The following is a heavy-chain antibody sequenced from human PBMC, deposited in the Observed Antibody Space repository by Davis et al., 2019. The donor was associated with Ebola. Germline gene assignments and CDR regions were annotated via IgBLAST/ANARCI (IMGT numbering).Heavy chain of an antibody. CDR1: GFTFSSYA. D-gene: IGHD4-11*01. CDR3: AREPTGNYYYFYGMDV. J-gene: IGHJ6*04. CDR2: IYGGYT. V-gene: IGHV3-23*01. Sequence: GESLKISCAASGFTFSSYAMSWVRQAPGKGLEWVSGIYGGYTHYADSVKGRFTISRDNSKNTLHLQMNSLRVEDTAVYFCAREPTGNYYYFYGMDVWGKGTTVSVSS.